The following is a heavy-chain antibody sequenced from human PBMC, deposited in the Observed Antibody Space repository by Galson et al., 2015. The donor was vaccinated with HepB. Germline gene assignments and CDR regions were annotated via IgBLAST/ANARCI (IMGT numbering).Heavy chain of an antibody. J-gene: IGHJ4*02. CDR1: GFTFSDYA. D-gene: IGHD3-16*02. V-gene: IGHV3-23*01. Sequence: SLRLSCAASGFTFSDYAMTWVRQAPGKGLEWVPSISGSGNNPYHADSVKGRFTISRDNSRDILSLQLNSLRAEDTALYYCARLAAVGYHIQLAPLDSWGQGTVVSVSS. CDR2: ISGSGNNP. CDR3: ARLAAVGYHIQLAPLDS.